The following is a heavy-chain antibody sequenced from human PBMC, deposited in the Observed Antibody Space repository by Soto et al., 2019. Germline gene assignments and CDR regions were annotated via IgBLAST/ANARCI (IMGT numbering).Heavy chain of an antibody. Sequence: PSETLSLTCTVSGGSINSGNHYWSWIRQHPGKGLEWIGYIYSSGSTFYNQSLKSRVTISVNTSENQNSMKMTSVSAADTAVYHCAGHRKTAMVFESWGQGTLVTVS. CDR3: AGHRKTAMVFES. D-gene: IGHD5-18*01. CDR2: IYSSGST. CDR1: GGSINSGNHY. V-gene: IGHV4-31*03. J-gene: IGHJ4*02.